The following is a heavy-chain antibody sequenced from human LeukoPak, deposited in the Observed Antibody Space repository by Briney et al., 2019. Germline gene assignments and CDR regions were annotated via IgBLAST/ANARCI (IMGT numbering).Heavy chain of an antibody. Sequence: PSETLSLTCTVSAGSISSSYWGWIRQPPGKGLESIGYIYYNGHTNYNPSLKSRVTISVDTSKNQFSLKLSSVTAADTAVYYCATILPVNYYMDVWGRGTTVTVSS. V-gene: IGHV4-59*01. CDR3: ATILPVNYYMDV. CDR2: IYYNGHT. J-gene: IGHJ6*03. D-gene: IGHD2-21*01. CDR1: AGSISSSY.